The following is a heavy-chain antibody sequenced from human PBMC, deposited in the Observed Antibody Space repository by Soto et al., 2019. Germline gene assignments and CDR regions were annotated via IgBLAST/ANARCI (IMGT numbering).Heavy chain of an antibody. CDR3: ANLITDCSGGSCYEDV. CDR2: ISSSSSYT. D-gene: IGHD2-15*01. V-gene: IGHV3-11*03. CDR1: GFTFSDYY. J-gene: IGHJ6*02. Sequence: GGSLRLSCAASGFTFSDYYMSWIRQAPGKGLEWVSYISSSSSYTNYADSVKGRFTISRDNAKNSLYLQMNSLRAEDTAVYYCANLITDCSGGSCYEDVWGQGTTVTVSS.